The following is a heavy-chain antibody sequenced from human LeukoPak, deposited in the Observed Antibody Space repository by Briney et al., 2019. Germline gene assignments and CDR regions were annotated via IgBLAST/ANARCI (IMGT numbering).Heavy chain of an antibody. D-gene: IGHD6-19*01. J-gene: IGHJ4*02. CDR2: IYSGGST. CDR3: ARYSSGWYGFFDY. CDR1: GFTFNSAW. Sequence: GGSLRLSCAASGFTFNSAWMNWVRQAPGKGLEWVSVIYSGGSTYYADSVTGRFTISRDNSKNTLYLQMNSLRAEDTAVYYCARYSSGWYGFFDYGGQGTLVTVSS. V-gene: IGHV3-53*01.